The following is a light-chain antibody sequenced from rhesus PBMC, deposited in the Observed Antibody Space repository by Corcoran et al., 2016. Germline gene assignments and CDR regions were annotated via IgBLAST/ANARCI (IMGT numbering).Light chain of an antibody. CDR1: SSDIGGYNY. Sequence: QAALTQPPSVSGSPGQSVTISCTGTSSDIGGYNYVSWYQQHPGKAPKLMIYDFSKRPAGVSDRFSGSKSGNTASLTISGLQAEDEADYYCSSYAGSNTYIFGAGTRLTVL. J-gene: IGLJ1*01. V-gene: IGLV2-23*01. CDR2: DFS. CDR3: SSYAGSNTYI.